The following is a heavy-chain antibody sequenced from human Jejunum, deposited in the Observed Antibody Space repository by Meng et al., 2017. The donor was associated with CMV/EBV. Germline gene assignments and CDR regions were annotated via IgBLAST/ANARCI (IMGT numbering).Heavy chain of an antibody. CDR1: TFTDHA. D-gene: IGHD2-2*01. V-gene: IGHV3-9*01. Sequence: TFTDHAMHWFRPAPGKGLEWVSGITWKGDTIGYADSVKGRFTISRDNAKKSLYLQMNSLRPEDTALYYCARDFQLYYYHYYGMDVWGQGTTVTVSS. J-gene: IGHJ6*02. CDR3: ARDFQLYYYHYYGMDV. CDR2: ITWKGDTI.